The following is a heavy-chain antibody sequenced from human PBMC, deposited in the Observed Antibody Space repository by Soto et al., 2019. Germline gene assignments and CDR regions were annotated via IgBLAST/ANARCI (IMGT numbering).Heavy chain of an antibody. D-gene: IGHD3-22*01. J-gene: IGHJ4*02. CDR2: ISARNGDT. CDR1: GYTFSTNG. Sequence: ASVKVSCKASGYTFSTNGIIWVRQAPGQHLEWLGWISARNGDTKYAQGFQGRVTLTTDAATSTAYMELMTLRSDDTAVYFCARVPLLPNPAADFWGQGTLVTVSS. CDR3: ARVPLLPNPAADF. V-gene: IGHV1-18*04.